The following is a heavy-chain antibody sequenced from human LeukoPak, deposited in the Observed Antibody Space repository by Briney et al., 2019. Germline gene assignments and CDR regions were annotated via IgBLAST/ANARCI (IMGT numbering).Heavy chain of an antibody. Sequence: SETLSLTCTVSGGSISSYYWSWVRQPARKGLGWIGRIYTSGSTNYNPSLKSRVTMSVDTSKNQFSLKLSSVTAADTAVYYCARDLTHPWGQGTLVTVSS. V-gene: IGHV4-4*07. CDR2: IYTSGST. CDR3: ARDLTHP. J-gene: IGHJ5*02. CDR1: GGSISSYY.